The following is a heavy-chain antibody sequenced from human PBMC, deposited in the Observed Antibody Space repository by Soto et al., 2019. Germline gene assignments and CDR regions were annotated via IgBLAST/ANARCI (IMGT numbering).Heavy chain of an antibody. CDR1: GSIFRGYG. CDR3: VREVEYCTNGVCFPYFDY. CDR2: IRYGGSNI. Sequence: GGSLRLSCAASGSIFRGYGMHWVRQAPGKGLEWVAVIRYGGSNINYADSVMGRFTITRDNAKNTLYLQMNSLRAEDTAVYYCVREVEYCTNGVCFPYFDYWGQGTLVTVSS. D-gene: IGHD2-8*01. J-gene: IGHJ4*02. V-gene: IGHV3-33*01.